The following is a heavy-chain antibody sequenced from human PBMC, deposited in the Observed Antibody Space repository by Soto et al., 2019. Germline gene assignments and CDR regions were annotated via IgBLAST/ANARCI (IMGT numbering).Heavy chain of an antibody. Sequence: VKVSCKASGFTFTSSAVQWVRQARGQRLEWIGWIVVGSGNTNYAQKFQERVTITTDMSTSTAYMELSSLRSEDTAVYYCAVDHKRSCTNGVCPPIHYYYGMDVWGQGTTVTVSS. CDR2: IVVGSGNT. CDR1: GFTFTSSA. CDR3: AVDHKRSCTNGVCPPIHYYYGMDV. J-gene: IGHJ6*02. V-gene: IGHV1-58*01. D-gene: IGHD2-8*01.